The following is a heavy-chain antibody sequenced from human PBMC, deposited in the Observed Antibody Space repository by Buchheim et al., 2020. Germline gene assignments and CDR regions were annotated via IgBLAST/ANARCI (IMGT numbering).Heavy chain of an antibody. V-gene: IGHV3-23*01. CDR1: GFTISGYA. D-gene: IGHD5-12*01. CDR3: AKGRGDDYSSTFDH. CDR2: ILGSGGRT. Sequence: QLLESGGGLEQPGGSLRLSCAASGFTISGYAMTWVRQAPEKGLEWVSTILGSGGRTWYEDSVKGRFTISRDNSKNTVYLQMNSLRGEDTATYFCAKGRGDDYSSTFDHWGQGTL. J-gene: IGHJ4*02.